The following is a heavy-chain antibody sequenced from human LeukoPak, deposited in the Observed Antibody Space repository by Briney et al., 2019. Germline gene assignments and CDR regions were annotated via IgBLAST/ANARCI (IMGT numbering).Heavy chain of an antibody. D-gene: IGHD4-11*01. CDR2: IKQDGSEK. J-gene: IGHJ4*02. Sequence: GGSLRLSCAASGFTFSSYWMSWVRQAPGKGLEWVANIKQDGSEKYYVDSVKGRSTISRDNAKNSLYLQMNSLRAEDTAVYYCARARKTKQTNSNYDYWGQGTLVTVSS. CDR1: GFTFSSYW. CDR3: ARARKTKQTNSNYDY. V-gene: IGHV3-7*01.